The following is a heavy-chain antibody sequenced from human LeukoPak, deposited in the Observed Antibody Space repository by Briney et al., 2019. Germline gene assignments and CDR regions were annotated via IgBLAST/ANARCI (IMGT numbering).Heavy chain of an antibody. D-gene: IGHD5-18*01. J-gene: IGHJ4*02. Sequence: GASVTVSFKASGYTFTDYYMHWVRPAPGRGLEGMGWINPNSGGTNYAEKFQGRVTMTRDTSISTAYMELSRLRSDDTAVYYCARHCGYSYGSTDYWGQGTLVTVSS. CDR3: ARHCGYSYGSTDY. CDR2: INPNSGGT. CDR1: GYTFTDYY. V-gene: IGHV1-2*02.